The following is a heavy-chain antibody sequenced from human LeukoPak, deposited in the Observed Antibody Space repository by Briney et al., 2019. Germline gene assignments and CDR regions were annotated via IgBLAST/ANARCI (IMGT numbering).Heavy chain of an antibody. D-gene: IGHD5-12*01. J-gene: IGHJ3*02. Sequence: SETLSPTCTVSGASISSYYWSWIRQPPGKGLEWIGYIYYSESTNYNPSLKSRVTISVDTSKNQFSLKLSSVTAADTAVYYCARHWVGYDSYSFDIWGQGTMVTVSS. V-gene: IGHV4-59*08. CDR3: ARHWVGYDSYSFDI. CDR1: GASISSYY. CDR2: IYYSEST.